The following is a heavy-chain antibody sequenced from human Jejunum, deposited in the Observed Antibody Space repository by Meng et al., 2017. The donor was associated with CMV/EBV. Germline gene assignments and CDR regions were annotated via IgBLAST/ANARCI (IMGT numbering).Heavy chain of an antibody. J-gene: IGHJ4*02. CDR2: IHYSETT. V-gene: IGHV4-39*07. D-gene: IGHD2-2*01. CDR3: AADISTAWFYY. Sequence: QGQLQESGPRLVKPSETLSLTCTVSGDSISSGHHFWGWIRQAPGKGLEWIGTIHYSETTHYNPSLKSRVTVSVDTSKNQISLKVKSVTAADTAMYYCAADISTAWFYYWGQGTLVTVSS. CDR1: GDSISSGHHF.